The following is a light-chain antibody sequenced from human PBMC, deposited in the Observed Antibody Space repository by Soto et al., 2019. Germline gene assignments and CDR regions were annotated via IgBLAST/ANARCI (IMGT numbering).Light chain of an antibody. CDR1: QSIKNY. Sequence: DIQLTQSPSTLSASVGDRVTITCRASQSIKNYLNWYQHKPGAAPKLLIFGASNLESGVPSSFSGSGSGTEFTLSISSLPPEDFATYYCQQAYSTTPITFGQGTRLEI. V-gene: IGKV1-39*01. CDR2: GAS. J-gene: IGKJ5*01. CDR3: QQAYSTTPIT.